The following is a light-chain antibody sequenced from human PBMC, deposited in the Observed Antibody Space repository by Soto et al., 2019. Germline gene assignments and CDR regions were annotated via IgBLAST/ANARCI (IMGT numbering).Light chain of an antibody. Sequence: DLQMTQSPSSLSASVGDRVTIACQASDDINNYLSWFQQKPGKAPKLLIYDASKLEAGVPSTFSGRGSGADFTFTITSLQAEDTATYFCQQYDDLPYTFGQGTKLEIK. J-gene: IGKJ2*01. CDR3: QQYDDLPYT. CDR2: DAS. V-gene: IGKV1-33*01. CDR1: DDINNY.